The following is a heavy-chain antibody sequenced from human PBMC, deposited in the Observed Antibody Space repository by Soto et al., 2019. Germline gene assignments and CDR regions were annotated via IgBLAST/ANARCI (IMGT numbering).Heavy chain of an antibody. CDR3: ARIGGWLRLDLDY. V-gene: IGHV4-59*01. Sequence: SETLSLTCTVSGGSISSYYWSWIRQPPGKGLEWIGYIYYSGSTNYNPSLKSRVTISVDTSKNQFSLKLSSVTAADTAVYYCARIGGWLRLDLDYWGQGTLVTVSS. D-gene: IGHD5-12*01. CDR1: GGSISSYY. J-gene: IGHJ4*02. CDR2: IYYSGST.